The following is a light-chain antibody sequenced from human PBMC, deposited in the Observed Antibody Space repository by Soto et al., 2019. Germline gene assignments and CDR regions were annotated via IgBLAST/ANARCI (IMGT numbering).Light chain of an antibody. CDR3: QQYGSSPQT. CDR2: GAS. V-gene: IGKV3-20*01. Sequence: EIVLTQSPGTLSLSPGERATLSCRASQSVSSSYLAWYQQTPGQAPRLLIYGASSRATGIPDRFSGSGSGTDFSLTISRLEPEDVAVYYCQQYGSSPQTFGQGTKVEIK. J-gene: IGKJ1*01. CDR1: QSVSSSY.